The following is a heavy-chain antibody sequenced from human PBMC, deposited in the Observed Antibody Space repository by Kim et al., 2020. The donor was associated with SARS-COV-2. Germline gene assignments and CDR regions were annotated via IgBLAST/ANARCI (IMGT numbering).Heavy chain of an antibody. CDR3: SRGSGWFTT. CDR1: GFTFSREW. V-gene: IGHV3-7*01. D-gene: IGHD6-19*01. J-gene: IGHJ5*02. Sequence: GGSLRLSCVGYGFTFSREWWTWVRQASGKGLEWVATINEAGSEQYYVESVKGRFTMSRDNAKNSVFLQMNSLRVEDVAVYYCSRGSGWFTTWGQGTLVTVSP. CDR2: INEAGSEQ.